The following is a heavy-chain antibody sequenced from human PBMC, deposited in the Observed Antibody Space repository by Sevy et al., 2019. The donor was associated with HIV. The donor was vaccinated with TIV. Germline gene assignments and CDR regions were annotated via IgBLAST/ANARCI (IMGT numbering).Heavy chain of an antibody. CDR3: ARDCSSSSCLWGMDV. D-gene: IGHD2-2*01. V-gene: IGHV3-7*03. Sequence: GGSLRLSCAASGLTFSSYWMSWVRQAPGKGLEWVANIKKDGSEKSYVDSVKGQFTISRDNAKNSLYLQMNSLRAEDTAVYYCARDCSSSSCLWGMDVWGQGTTVTVSS. J-gene: IGHJ6*02. CDR2: IKKDGSEK. CDR1: GLTFSSYW.